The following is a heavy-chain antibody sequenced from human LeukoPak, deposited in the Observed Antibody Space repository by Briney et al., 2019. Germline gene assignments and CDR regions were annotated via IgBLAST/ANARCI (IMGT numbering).Heavy chain of an antibody. CDR3: ARVRLIPDSGEEYYYDSSGYSDAFDI. CDR2: IYNSGST. J-gene: IGHJ3*02. D-gene: IGHD3-22*01. CDR1: GGSISRSSYY. V-gene: IGHV4-39*06. Sequence: SETLSLTCTVSGGSISRSSYYWAWIRQPPGKGLEWIGSIYNSGSTYYNPSFKSRVTISVDTSKNQFPLKVNSVTAADTAVYYCARVRLIPDSGEEYYYDSSGYSDAFDIWGQGTMVTVSS.